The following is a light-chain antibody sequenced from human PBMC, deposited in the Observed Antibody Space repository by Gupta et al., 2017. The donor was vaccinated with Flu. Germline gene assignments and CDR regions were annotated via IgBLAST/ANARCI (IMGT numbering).Light chain of an antibody. Sequence: PSTLSAYVGDRVTITCRASQSLSSWLAWYQQKPRKAPNLLIYKASNLESGVPSRFSGSGSGTEFTLTISSLQPDDFATYYCQQYDSYSLTFGGGTKVEI. CDR1: QSLSSW. J-gene: IGKJ4*01. CDR2: KAS. CDR3: QQYDSYSLT. V-gene: IGKV1-5*03.